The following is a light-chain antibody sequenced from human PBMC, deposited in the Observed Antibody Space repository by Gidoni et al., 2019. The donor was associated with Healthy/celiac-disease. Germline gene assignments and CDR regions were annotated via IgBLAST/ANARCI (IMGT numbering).Light chain of an antibody. J-gene: IGKJ3*01. CDR2: DAS. CDR3: QQRSNWPPGFT. CDR1: QSVGSY. V-gene: IGKV3-11*01. Sequence: EIVLTQSPATLSLSPGERATLSCRASQSVGSYLAWYQQKPGQAPRLLIYDASNRATGIPARFSGSGSGTDFTLTISSLEPEDFALYYCQQRSNWPPGFTFGPGTNVDIK.